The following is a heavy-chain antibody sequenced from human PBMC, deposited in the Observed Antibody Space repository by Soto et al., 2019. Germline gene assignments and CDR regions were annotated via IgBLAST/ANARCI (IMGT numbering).Heavy chain of an antibody. Sequence: GESLKISCKGSGYSFTSYWIGWVRQVPGKGLEWMGIIYPGDSDTRYSPPFQGQVTISADKSISTAYLQWSSLKASDTAMYYCARLLNRGYTYGSLGYWGQGTLVTVSS. D-gene: IGHD5-18*01. CDR3: ARLLNRGYTYGSLGY. V-gene: IGHV5-51*01. J-gene: IGHJ4*02. CDR2: IYPGDSDT. CDR1: GYSFTSYW.